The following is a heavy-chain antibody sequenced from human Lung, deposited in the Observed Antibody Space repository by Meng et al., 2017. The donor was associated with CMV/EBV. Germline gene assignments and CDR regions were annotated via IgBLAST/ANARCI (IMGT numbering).Heavy chain of an antibody. Sequence: GSLRLSCAASGFSFSTYAMHWVRQAPGKGLEWVALISNDGSNKYHADSVRGRFTISRDNSKNTLYLQMNSLRAEDTAVYFCAVRSSGYSSAYYFYGMDVWGQGTTVTVSS. J-gene: IGHJ6*02. V-gene: IGHV3-30*04. CDR1: GFSFSTYA. CDR3: AVRSSGYSSAYYFYGMDV. D-gene: IGHD3-22*01. CDR2: ISNDGSNK.